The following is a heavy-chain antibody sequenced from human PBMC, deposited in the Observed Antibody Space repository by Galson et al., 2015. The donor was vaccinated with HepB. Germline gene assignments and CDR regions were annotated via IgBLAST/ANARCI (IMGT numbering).Heavy chain of an antibody. CDR2: IYPGDSDT. D-gene: IGHD3-9*01. V-gene: IGHV5-51*01. CDR3: ARGPSDILTGPYAGDYYYGMDV. Sequence: QSGAEVKKPGESLKISCKGSGYSFTSYWIGWVRQIPGKGLEWMGIIYPGDSDTRYSPSFQGQVTISADKSISTAYLQWSSLKASDTAMYYCARGPSDILTGPYAGDYYYGMDVWGQGTTVTVSS. J-gene: IGHJ6*02. CDR1: GYSFTSYW.